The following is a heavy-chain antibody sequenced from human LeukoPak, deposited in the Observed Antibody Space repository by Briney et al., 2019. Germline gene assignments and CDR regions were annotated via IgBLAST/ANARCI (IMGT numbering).Heavy chain of an antibody. CDR1: GGSISSGGYY. V-gene: IGHV4-31*03. D-gene: IGHD3-16*02. CDR2: IYYSGST. CDR3: ARADYVWGSYPPTFDY. J-gene: IGHJ4*02. Sequence: SETLSLTCTVSGGSISSGGYYWSWIRQHPGKGLEWIGYIYYSGSTYYNPSLKSRVTISVDTSKNQFSLKLSSVTAADTAVYYCARADYVWGSYPPTFDYWGQGTLVTVSS.